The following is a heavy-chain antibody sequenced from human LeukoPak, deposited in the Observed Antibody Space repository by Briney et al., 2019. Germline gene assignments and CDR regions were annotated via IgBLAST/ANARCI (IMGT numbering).Heavy chain of an antibody. CDR1: GGSISSYY. CDR3: ARVERSSGWYLYY. CDR2: IYYSGST. J-gene: IGHJ4*02. Sequence: SETLSLTCTVSGGSISSYYWSWIRQPPGKGLEWIGYIYYSGSTNYNPSLKSRVTISVDTSKNQFSLKLSSVTAADPAVYYCARVERSSGWYLYYWGQGTLVTVSS. V-gene: IGHV4-59*01. D-gene: IGHD6-19*01.